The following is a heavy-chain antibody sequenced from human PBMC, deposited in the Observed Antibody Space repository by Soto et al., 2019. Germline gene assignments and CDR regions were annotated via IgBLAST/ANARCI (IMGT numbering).Heavy chain of an antibody. J-gene: IGHJ4*02. Sequence: GESLKVSCAASGCTFSTYWRRWVRQTPGKGLVWVSRINTDGSSTNYADSVKGRFTISRDNARNTLHLQMNSLRLEDTAVYYCARGKQGGYYVVNWVQGTLVTVSS. CDR2: INTDGSST. CDR3: ARGKQGGYYVVN. D-gene: IGHD2-15*01. CDR1: GCTFSTYW. V-gene: IGHV3-74*01.